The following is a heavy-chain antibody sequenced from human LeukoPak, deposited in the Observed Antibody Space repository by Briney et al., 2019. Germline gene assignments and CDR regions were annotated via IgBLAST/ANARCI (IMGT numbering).Heavy chain of an antibody. CDR1: GLTVSSNY. CDR2: IYNGDMT. J-gene: IGHJ3*02. CDR3: ANAFWSGYLSAFDI. V-gene: IGHV3-66*01. D-gene: IGHD3-3*01. Sequence: GGSLRLSCAASGLTVSSNYMSWVRQAPGKGLEWLSVIYNGDMTYYADSVKGRFTISRDNSKNTLYLQMNNLRAEDTAVYYCANAFWSGYLSAFDIWGQGTMVTVSS.